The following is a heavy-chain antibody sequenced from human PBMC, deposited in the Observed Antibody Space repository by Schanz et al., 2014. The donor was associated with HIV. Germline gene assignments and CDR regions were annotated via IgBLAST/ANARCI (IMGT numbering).Heavy chain of an antibody. Sequence: QVQLVESGGGVVQPGRSLRLSCAASGFTFSSYAMHWVRQAPGKGLEWVAVISYDGSRKYYADSVKGRFTISRDNSKNTLYLQMNSLRAEDTAVYYCARMEQLIIGYYYGMDVWGQGTTVTVSS. CDR1: GFTFSSYA. CDR2: ISYDGSRK. V-gene: IGHV3-30-3*01. D-gene: IGHD3-16*01. J-gene: IGHJ6*02. CDR3: ARMEQLIIGYYYGMDV.